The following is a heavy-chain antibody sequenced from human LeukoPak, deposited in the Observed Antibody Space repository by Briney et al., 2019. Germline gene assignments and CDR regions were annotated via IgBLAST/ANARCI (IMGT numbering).Heavy chain of an antibody. D-gene: IGHD1-26*01. J-gene: IGHJ4*02. CDR2: IYTSGST. Sequence: SETLSLTCTVSGGSISSYYWSWIRQPAGKGVEWIGRIYTSGSTNYNPSLKSRVTMSVDTSTQQFSLKLSSVTAADTAVYYCARSKVWREPRFDYWGQGTLVTVSS. CDR1: GGSISSYY. CDR3: ARSKVWREPRFDY. V-gene: IGHV4-4*07.